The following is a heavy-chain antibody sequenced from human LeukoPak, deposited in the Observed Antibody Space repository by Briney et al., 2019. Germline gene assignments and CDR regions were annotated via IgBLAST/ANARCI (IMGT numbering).Heavy chain of an antibody. CDR1: GGSFSGYY. CDR2: INHSGST. V-gene: IGHV4-34*01. Sequence: PSETLSLTCAVYGGSFSGYYWSWIRQPPGKGLEWIGEINHSGSTNYNPSLKSRVTISVDTSKNQFTLKLSSVTAADTAVYYCARGSCSSTSCYIYFDYWGQGTLVTVSS. CDR3: ARGSCSSTSCYIYFDY. D-gene: IGHD2-2*02. J-gene: IGHJ4*02.